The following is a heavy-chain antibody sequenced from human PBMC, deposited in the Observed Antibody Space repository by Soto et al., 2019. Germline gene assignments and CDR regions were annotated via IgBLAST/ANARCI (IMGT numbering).Heavy chain of an antibody. CDR2: IYYSGST. J-gene: IGHJ1*01. Sequence: SETLSLTCTVSGGSISSSSYYWGWIRQPPGKGLEWIGSIYYSGSTYYNPSLKSRVTISVDTSKNQFSLKLSSVTAADTAVYYGVWGKAGAGGYFQHGGQGPVVPVPS. V-gene: IGHV4-39*01. D-gene: IGHD6-19*01. CDR3: VWGKAGAGGYFQH. CDR1: GGSISSSSYY.